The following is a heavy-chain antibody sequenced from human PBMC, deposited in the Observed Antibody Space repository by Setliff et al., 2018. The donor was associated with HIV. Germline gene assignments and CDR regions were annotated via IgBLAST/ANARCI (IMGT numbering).Heavy chain of an antibody. CDR1: GGSISRSSYY. CDR3: ARSIARDYWYFGH. CDR2: IFYSGHT. J-gene: IGHJ2*01. D-gene: IGHD6-6*01. V-gene: IGHV4-39*07. Sequence: SETLSLTCTVSGGSISRSSYYWAWIRQPPGKGLEWIGNIFYSGHTFYNPSLRSRVTISVDTSKNQFSLKLSSVTAADTAVYYCARSIARDYWYFGHWGRGTLVTVS.